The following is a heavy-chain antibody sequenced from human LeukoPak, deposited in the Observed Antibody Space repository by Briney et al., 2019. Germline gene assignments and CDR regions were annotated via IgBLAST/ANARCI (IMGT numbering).Heavy chain of an antibody. J-gene: IGHJ5*02. CDR2: IHSSGAT. CDR3: ARLGSYSDH. D-gene: IGHD1-26*01. V-gene: IGHV4-4*09. Sequence: PSETLSLTCSVSDGSINSYYWSWIRQPPGKGLEWIGYIHSSGATHYNPSLKSRVTTSLDTSKNQFSLRLSSVTAADPAVYYCARLGSYSDHWGQGTLVTVSS. CDR1: DGSINSYY.